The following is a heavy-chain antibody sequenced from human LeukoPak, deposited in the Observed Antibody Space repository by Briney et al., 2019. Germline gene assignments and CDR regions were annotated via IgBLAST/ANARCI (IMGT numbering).Heavy chain of an antibody. Sequence: SETLSLTCTVYGGSISSSGYYWGWIRQPPGKGLEWIGNIYFSGSTYYNPSLKSRVTISVDTSKNQFSLKVNSVTAADTAVYYCASLLVGATFHSFYYYMDVWGKGTTVTVSS. CDR2: IYFSGST. V-gene: IGHV4-39*01. CDR3: ASLLVGATFHSFYYYMDV. D-gene: IGHD1-26*01. J-gene: IGHJ6*03. CDR1: GGSISSSGYY.